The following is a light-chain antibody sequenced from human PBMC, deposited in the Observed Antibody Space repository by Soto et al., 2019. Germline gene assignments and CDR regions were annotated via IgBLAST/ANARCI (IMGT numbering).Light chain of an antibody. Sequence: QAVVTQPPSASGTPGQRVTISCSGSSSNIGSNTVNWYQQLPGTAPKLLIYSNNQRPSGGPDRFSGSKSGTSASLAISGLQSEDEADYYCAAWDDSLNGPHVVFGGGTKLTVL. V-gene: IGLV1-44*01. CDR2: SNN. CDR1: SSNIGSNT. CDR3: AAWDDSLNGPHVV. J-gene: IGLJ2*01.